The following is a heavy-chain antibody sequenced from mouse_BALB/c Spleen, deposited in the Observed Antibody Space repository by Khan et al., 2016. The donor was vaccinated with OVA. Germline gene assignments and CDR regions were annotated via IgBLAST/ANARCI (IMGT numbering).Heavy chain of an antibody. CDR3: ARLAYCNNSESFAY. J-gene: IGHJ3*01. CDR2: INTGGHYN. Sequence: EVELVESGGDLVKTGGSLKLSCAASGFTFSTYGMSWVRQTPDKRLEWVATINTGGHYNYYLDNVKGRFSFSSDNAENILYLQMTSLRSEDTAMYYCARLAYCNNSESFAYWGQGTLVTVSA. CDR1: GFTFSTYG. D-gene: IGHD2-12*01. V-gene: IGHV5-6*01.